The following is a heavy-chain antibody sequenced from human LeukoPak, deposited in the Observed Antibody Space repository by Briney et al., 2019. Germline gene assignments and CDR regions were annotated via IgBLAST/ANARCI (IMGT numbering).Heavy chain of an antibody. V-gene: IGHV4-38-2*01. CDR1: GYSISRGYS. CDR2: MYHSEST. Sequence: PSETLSLTCAVSGYSISRGYSWGWIRQPPGMGLEWIGNMYHSESTHYNPSLKSRVTISADTSKNQFSLKLSSVTAADTAVYYCATFDHVWETHGMDAFDLWGQGTMFTVSS. D-gene: IGHD3-16*01. J-gene: IGHJ3*01. CDR3: ATFDHVWETHGMDAFDL.